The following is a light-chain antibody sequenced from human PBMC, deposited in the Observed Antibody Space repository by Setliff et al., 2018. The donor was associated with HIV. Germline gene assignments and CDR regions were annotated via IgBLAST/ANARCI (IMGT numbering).Light chain of an antibody. Sequence: QSALTQPASVSGSPGQSITISCTGTTSDVGSYNLVSWYQQHPGKAPQLMIYEVTKRLSGVSNRFSGSKSGNTASLTISGLQAEDEADYYCCSYEGTLTLVFGGGTKVTVL. CDR1: TSDVGSYNL. J-gene: IGLJ3*02. CDR3: CSYEGTLTLV. V-gene: IGLV2-23*02. CDR2: EVT.